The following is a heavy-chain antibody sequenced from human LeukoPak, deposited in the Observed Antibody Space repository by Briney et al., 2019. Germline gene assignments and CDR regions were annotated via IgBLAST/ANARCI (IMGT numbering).Heavy chain of an antibody. CDR1: GGSVSSGSYY. J-gene: IGHJ4*02. Sequence: SETLSLTCTVSGGSVSSGSYYWSWIRQPPGKGLEWIGYIYYSGSTNYNPSLKSRVTISVDTSKNQFSLKLSSVTAADTAVYYCARGQGIAVAGFDYWGQGTLVTVSS. V-gene: IGHV4-61*01. D-gene: IGHD6-19*01. CDR3: ARGQGIAVAGFDY. CDR2: IYYSGST.